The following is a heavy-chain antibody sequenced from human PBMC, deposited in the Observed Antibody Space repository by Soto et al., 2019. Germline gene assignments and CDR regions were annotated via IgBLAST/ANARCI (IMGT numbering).Heavy chain of an antibody. CDR2: INHSGST. V-gene: IGHV4-34*01. D-gene: IGHD3-10*01. CDR3: ARGDGSGSYPKRESNYFDY. CDR1: GGSFSGYY. Sequence: SETLSLTCAVYGGSFSGYYWSWIRQPPGKGLEWIGEINHSGSTNYNPSLKSRVTISVDTSKNQFSLKLSSVTAADTAVYYCARGDGSGSYPKRESNYFDYWGQGTLVTVSS. J-gene: IGHJ4*02.